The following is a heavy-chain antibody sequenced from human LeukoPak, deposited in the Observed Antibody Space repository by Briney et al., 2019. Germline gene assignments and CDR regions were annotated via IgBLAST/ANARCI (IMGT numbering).Heavy chain of an antibody. V-gene: IGHV3-7*01. CDR1: GFNMSDYW. Sequence: GGSLRLSCIASGFNMSDYWMSWVRQAPGKGLEWVANIKQDGSEKYYVDSVKGRFTISRDNAKNSLYLQMNSLRAEDTAVYYCARSTGAFDIWGQGTMVTVSS. D-gene: IGHD1-14*01. CDR2: IKQDGSEK. CDR3: ARSTGAFDI. J-gene: IGHJ3*02.